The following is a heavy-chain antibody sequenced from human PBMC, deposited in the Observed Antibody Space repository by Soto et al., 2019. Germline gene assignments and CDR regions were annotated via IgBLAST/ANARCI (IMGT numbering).Heavy chain of an antibody. CDR3: ARSPSSVSYLAYFDY. V-gene: IGHV3-30*03. D-gene: IGHD1-26*01. CDR1: GFTFSSYG. CDR2: ISYDGSNK. Sequence: QVQLVESGGGVVQPGRSLRLSCAASGFTFSSYGMHWVRQAPGKGLEWVAVISYDGSNKYYADSVKGRFTISRDNSKNTLYLQMNSLRAEDTAGYYCARSPSSVSYLAYFDYWGQGNLVTVSS. J-gene: IGHJ4*02.